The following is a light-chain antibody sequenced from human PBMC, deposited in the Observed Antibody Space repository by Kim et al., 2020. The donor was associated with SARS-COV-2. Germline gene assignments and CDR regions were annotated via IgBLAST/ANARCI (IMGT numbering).Light chain of an antibody. CDR3: QQYNTSLRT. CDR1: QSIHKW. J-gene: IGKJ1*01. CDR2: DAS. V-gene: IGKV1-5*01. Sequence: SASVGDRVTITCRASQSIHKWLGWYQQKPGTAPKLLIYDASDLEDGVPSRFNGNGSGTEFSLTIGSLQPDDFATYYCQQYNTSLRTFGQGTKVDI.